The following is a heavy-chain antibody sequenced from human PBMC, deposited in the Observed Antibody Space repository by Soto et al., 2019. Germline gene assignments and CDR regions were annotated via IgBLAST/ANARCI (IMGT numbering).Heavy chain of an antibody. CDR1: GSTFTSYD. CDR2: MNPNSGNT. J-gene: IGHJ4*02. CDR3: ARSTNGYGDRH. D-gene: IGHD4-17*01. V-gene: IGHV1-8*01. Sequence: QVQLVQSGAEVKKPGASVKVSCKASGSTFTSYDINWVRQATGQGLEWMGWMNPNSGNTGYAQKFQGRVSLTRNRSISPACRELSRLRSEGTAVYYCARSTNGYGDRHWGQGTLVTVSS.